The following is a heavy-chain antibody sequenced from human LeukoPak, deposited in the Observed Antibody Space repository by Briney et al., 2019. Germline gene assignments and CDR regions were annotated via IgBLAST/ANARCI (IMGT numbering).Heavy chain of an antibody. J-gene: IGHJ4*02. CDR2: INPNSGDT. CDR1: GYTFTSYG. Sequence: GASVTVSCKASGYTFTSYGISWVRQAPGQGLEWMGRINPNSGDTNYAQKFQGRVTMTRDTSISTAYMELSRLRSGDTAVYYCARDYCGGDCFPDYWGQGTLVTVSS. CDR3: ARDYCGGDCFPDY. D-gene: IGHD2-21*02. V-gene: IGHV1-2*06.